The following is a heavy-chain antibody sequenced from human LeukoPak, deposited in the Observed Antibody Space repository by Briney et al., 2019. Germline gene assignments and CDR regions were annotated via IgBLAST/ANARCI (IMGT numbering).Heavy chain of an antibody. CDR1: GGSISSYY. CDR2: IYYSGST. V-gene: IGHV4-59*01. J-gene: IGHJ5*02. D-gene: IGHD6-13*01. Sequence: PSETLSLTCTVSGGSISSYYWSWIRQPPGKGLEWIGYIYYSGSTNYNPSLKSRVTISVDTSKNQFSLKLSSVTADDTAVYYCARTLSSSWDWFDPWGQGTLVTVSS. CDR3: ARTLSSSWDWFDP.